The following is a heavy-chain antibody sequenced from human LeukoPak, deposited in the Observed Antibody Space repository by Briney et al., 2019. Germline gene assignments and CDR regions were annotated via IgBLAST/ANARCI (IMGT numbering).Heavy chain of an antibody. CDR3: AKDSRGYSGYDLVV. J-gene: IGHJ4*02. Sequence: GGSLRLLCAASGFTFSSYAMSGVRQAPGKGLEWVSAISGRGGSTYYADSVKGRFTISRANSKNTLYLQMNSLRAEDTAVYYCAKDSRGYSGYDLVVWGQGTLVTVSS. D-gene: IGHD5-12*01. V-gene: IGHV3-23*01. CDR2: ISGRGGST. CDR1: GFTFSSYA.